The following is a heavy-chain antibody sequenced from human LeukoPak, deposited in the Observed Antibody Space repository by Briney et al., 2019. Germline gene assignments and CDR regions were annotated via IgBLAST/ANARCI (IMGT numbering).Heavy chain of an antibody. CDR2: IYYTGRT. CDR1: SGSISSGDYY. V-gene: IGHV4-30-4*01. CDR3: ARVVAADYYDSSGSIDY. J-gene: IGHJ4*02. D-gene: IGHD3-22*01. Sequence: SGTLSLTCAVSSGSISSGDYYWSWIRQLPGKCLEWIGYIYYTGRTYYNPSLKSRVTISVDTSKNQFSLKLSSVTAADTAVYFCARVVAADYYDSSGSIDYWGQGTLVTVSS.